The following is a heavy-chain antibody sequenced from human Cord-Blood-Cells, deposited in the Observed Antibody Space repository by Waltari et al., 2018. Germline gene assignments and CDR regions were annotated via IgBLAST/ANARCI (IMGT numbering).Heavy chain of an antibody. CDR1: GGTFSSYA. D-gene: IGHD5-12*01. V-gene: IGHV1-69*01. CDR3: ARDGRSGYDYYYYYGMDV. J-gene: IGHJ6*02. Sequence: QVQLVQSGAEVKKPGSSVKVSCKASGGTFSSYAISWVRQAPGQGLEWRGGIIPIFGTANYAQKFQGRVTITADESTSTAYMELSSLRSEDTAVYYCARDGRSGYDYYYYYGMDVWGQGTTVTVSS. CDR2: IIPIFGTA.